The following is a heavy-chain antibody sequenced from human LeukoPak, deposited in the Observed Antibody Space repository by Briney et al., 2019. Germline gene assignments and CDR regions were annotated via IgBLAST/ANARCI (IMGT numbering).Heavy chain of an antibody. CDR3: AGGYYDSSGRGFDP. CDR2: IYYSGST. D-gene: IGHD3-22*01. CDR1: GGSISSYY. V-gene: IGHV4-59*01. Sequence: PSETLSLTCTVSGGSISSYYWSWIRQPPGKGLEWIGYIYYSGSTNYNPSLKSRVTISVDTSKNQFSLELSSVTAADTAVYYCAGGYYDSSGRGFDPWGQGTLVTVSS. J-gene: IGHJ5*02.